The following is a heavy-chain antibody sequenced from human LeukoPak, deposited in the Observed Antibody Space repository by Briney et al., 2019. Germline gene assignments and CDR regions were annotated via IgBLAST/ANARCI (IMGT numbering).Heavy chain of an antibody. J-gene: IGHJ4*02. CDR1: GGSISSGGHY. CDR3: ARHASAAAGLFDY. Sequence: SQTLSLTCTVSGGSISSGGHYWSWIRQHPGKGLEWIGYIYYSGSTYYNPSLKSRVTISVDTSKNQFSLKLSSVTAADTAVYYCARHASAAAGLFDYWGQGTLVTVSS. CDR2: IYYSGST. D-gene: IGHD6-13*01. V-gene: IGHV4-31*03.